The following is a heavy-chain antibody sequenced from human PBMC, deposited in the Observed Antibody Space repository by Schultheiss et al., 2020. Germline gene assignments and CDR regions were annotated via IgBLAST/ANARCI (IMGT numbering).Heavy chain of an antibody. CDR2: IWYDGSNK. CDR1: GFTFSSYG. V-gene: IGHV3-33*01. Sequence: GGSLRLSCAASGFTFSSYGMHWVRQAPGKGLEWVAVIWYDGSNKYYADSVKGRFTISRDNSKNTLYLQMNSLRAEDTAVYYCAREGGPVYPYGMDVWGQGTTVTVSS. D-gene: IGHD1-14*01. CDR3: AREGGPVYPYGMDV. J-gene: IGHJ6*02.